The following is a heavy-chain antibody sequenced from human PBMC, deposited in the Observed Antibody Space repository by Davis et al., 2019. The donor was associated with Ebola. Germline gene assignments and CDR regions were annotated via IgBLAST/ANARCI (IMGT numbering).Heavy chain of an antibody. CDR1: GYTFTSYD. CDR3: ARGYCSGGSCYSRWFDP. J-gene: IGHJ5*02. CDR2: MNPNSGNT. V-gene: IGHV1-8*01. D-gene: IGHD2-15*01. Sequence: ASVKVSCKASGYTFTSYDINWVRQATGQGLEWMGWMNPNSGNTGYAQKFQGRVTMTRDTSTSTVYMELSSLRSEDTAVYYCARGYCSGGSCYSRWFDPWGQGTLVTVSS.